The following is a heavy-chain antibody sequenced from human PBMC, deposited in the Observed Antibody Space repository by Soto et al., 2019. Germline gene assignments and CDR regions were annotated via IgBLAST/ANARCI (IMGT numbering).Heavy chain of an antibody. V-gene: IGHV4-59*01. D-gene: IGHD4-17*01. J-gene: IGHJ5*02. CDR2: IYYSGST. CDR3: ARSSMTTVVTPYNWFDP. Sequence: TVSGGSISSYYWSWIRQPPGKGLEWIGYIYYSGSTNYNPSLKSRVTISVDTSKNQFSLKLSSVTAADTAVYYCARSSMTTVVTPYNWFDPWGQGTLVTVSS. CDR1: GGSISSYY.